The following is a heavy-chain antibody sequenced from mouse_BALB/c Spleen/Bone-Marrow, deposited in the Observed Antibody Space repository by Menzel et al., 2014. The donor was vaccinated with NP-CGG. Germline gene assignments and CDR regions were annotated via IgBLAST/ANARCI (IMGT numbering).Heavy chain of an antibody. D-gene: IGHD1-1*01. CDR1: GFDFSRFW. J-gene: IGHJ1*01. CDR3: ASRYGSSYRYWYFDV. CDR2: INPDSSTI. V-gene: IGHV4-1*02. Sequence: EVMLVESGGGLVQPGGSLKVSCAASGFDFSRFWMSWVRQAPGKGLEWIGEINPDSSTINYTPSLKDKFIISRDSAKNTPCLQMSKVRSEDTAVYYGASRYGSSYRYWYFDVWGAGTTVTVSS.